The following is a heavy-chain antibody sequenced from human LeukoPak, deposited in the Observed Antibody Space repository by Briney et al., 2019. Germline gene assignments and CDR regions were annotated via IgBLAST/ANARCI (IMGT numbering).Heavy chain of an antibody. J-gene: IGHJ4*02. Sequence: GGSLRLSCAASGFSVTSNYMTWVRQAPGKGLEWVSVLFGGGNTYYADSVKGRFTISRDNSQNTLYLQMNSLRAEDTATYYCAKAKRDYFPFDYWGQGTLVTVSS. V-gene: IGHV3-53*01. CDR2: LFGGGNT. CDR3: AKAKRDYFPFDY. CDR1: GFSVTSNY. D-gene: IGHD2/OR15-2a*01.